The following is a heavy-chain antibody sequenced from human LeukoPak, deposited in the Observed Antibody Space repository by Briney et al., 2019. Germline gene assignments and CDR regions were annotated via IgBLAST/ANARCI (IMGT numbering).Heavy chain of an antibody. CDR3: AKMTPVTSFQLLVLDS. D-gene: IGHD4-11*01. CDR1: GFTFDDYA. CDR2: ISWNSGSI. Sequence: GGSLRLSCAASGFTFDDYAMHWVRQAPGKGLEWVSGISWNSGSIGYADSVKGRFTISRDNAKNSLYLQMNSLRAEDTALYYCAKMTPVTSFQLLVLDSWGPGTLVTISS. V-gene: IGHV3-9*01. J-gene: IGHJ4*02.